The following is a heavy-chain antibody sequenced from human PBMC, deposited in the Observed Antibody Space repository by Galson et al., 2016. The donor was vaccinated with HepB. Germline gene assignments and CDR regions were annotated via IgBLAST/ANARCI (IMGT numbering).Heavy chain of an antibody. V-gene: IGHV4-34*01. Sequence: ETLSLTCAVHGGSSRGFYWTWIRQSPGKGLEWIGEMDHSGGSNYNPSLTSRVTILVETSKNQFSLKMNSVTAADTALYYCVQGPRNVDVGVAATPIQIDAFDIWAQGTMVIVSS. CDR2: MDHSGGS. D-gene: IGHD2-15*01. CDR1: GGSSRGFY. CDR3: VQGPRNVDVGVAATPIQIDAFDI. J-gene: IGHJ3*02.